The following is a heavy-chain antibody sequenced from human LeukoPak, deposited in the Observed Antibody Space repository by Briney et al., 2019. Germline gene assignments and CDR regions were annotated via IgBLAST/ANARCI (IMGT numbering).Heavy chain of an antibody. CDR1: GGTFSSYA. CDR2: IIPIFGTA. CDR3: ASGGIGRQMANDAFDI. J-gene: IGHJ3*02. D-gene: IGHD5-24*01. Sequence: GASVKVSCKASGGTFSSYAISWVRQAPGQGLEWMGGIIPIFGTANYAQKFQGRVTITTDESTSTAYMELSSLRSEDTAVYHCASGGIGRQMANDAFDIWGQGTMVTVSS. V-gene: IGHV1-69*05.